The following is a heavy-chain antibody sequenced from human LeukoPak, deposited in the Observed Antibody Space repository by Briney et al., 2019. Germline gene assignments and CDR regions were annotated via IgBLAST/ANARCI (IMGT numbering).Heavy chain of an antibody. D-gene: IGHD5-12*01. CDR1: GGSISSYY. CDR3: ARVRAYSGYDTNFDY. Sequence: LSLTCSVSGGSISSYYWNWIRQPPGKGLEWISYISNSGTTRYYADSVKGRFTISRDNARNSLYLQMNSLRAEDTAVYYCARVRAYSGYDTNFDYWGQGTLVTVSS. V-gene: IGHV3-48*03. CDR2: ISNSGTTR. J-gene: IGHJ4*02.